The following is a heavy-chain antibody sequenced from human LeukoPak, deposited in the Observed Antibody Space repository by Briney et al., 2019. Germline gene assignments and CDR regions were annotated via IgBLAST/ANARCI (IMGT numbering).Heavy chain of an antibody. V-gene: IGHV1-69*04. Sequence: ASVKVSCKASGGTFSSYAISWVRQAPGQGLEWMGRIIPILGIANYAQKFQGRVTITADKSTSTAYMELSSLRSEDTAVYYCAGHLGPYGNSLLDYGGREPLVPFS. D-gene: IGHD4-23*01. CDR1: GGTFSSYA. CDR3: AGHLGPYGNSLLDY. CDR2: IIPILGIA. J-gene: IGHJ4*02.